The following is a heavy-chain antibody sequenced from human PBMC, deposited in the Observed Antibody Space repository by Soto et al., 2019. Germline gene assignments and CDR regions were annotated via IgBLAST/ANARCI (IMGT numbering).Heavy chain of an antibody. Sequence: SETLSLTCTVSGGSISSSSYYWGWFRQPPGKGLEWIGSIYYSGSTYYNPSLKSRVTISVDTSKNQFSLKLSSVTAADTAVYYCARHPGRYYYYGMDVWGQGTTVT. J-gene: IGHJ6*02. V-gene: IGHV4-39*01. CDR1: GGSISSSSYY. CDR2: IYYSGST. CDR3: ARHPGRYYYYGMDV.